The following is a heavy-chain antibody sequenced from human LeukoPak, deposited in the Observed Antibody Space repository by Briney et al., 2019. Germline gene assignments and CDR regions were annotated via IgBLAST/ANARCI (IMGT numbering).Heavy chain of an antibody. CDR2: INHSGST. Sequence: SETLSLTCAVYGGSFSGYYWSWIRQPPGKGLEWIGEINHSGSTNYNPSLKSRVTISVDTSKNQFSLKLSSVTAADTAVYYCARSLRGYSYGLNYWGQRTLVTVSS. V-gene: IGHV4-34*01. CDR1: GGSFSGYY. CDR3: ARSLRGYSYGLNY. J-gene: IGHJ4*02. D-gene: IGHD5-18*01.